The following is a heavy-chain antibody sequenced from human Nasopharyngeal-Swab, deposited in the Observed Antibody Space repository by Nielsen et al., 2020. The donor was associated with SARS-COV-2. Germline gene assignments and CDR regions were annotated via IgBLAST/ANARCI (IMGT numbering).Heavy chain of an antibody. J-gene: IGHJ4*02. Sequence: GGSLRLSCAASGFTFSSYWMHWVRQAPGKGLVWVSRINSDGSSTSYADSVKGRFTMSRDNAKTSLYLQMNSLRAEDTAVYYCADISYSSIDYWGQGTLVTVSS. CDR1: GFTFSSYW. CDR3: ADISYSSIDY. D-gene: IGHD6-19*01. V-gene: IGHV3-74*01. CDR2: INSDGSST.